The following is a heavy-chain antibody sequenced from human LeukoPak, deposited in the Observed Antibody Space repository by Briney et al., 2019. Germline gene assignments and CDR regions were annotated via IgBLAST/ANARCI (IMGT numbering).Heavy chain of an antibody. V-gene: IGHV3-21*01. J-gene: IGHJ4*02. CDR1: GFTFSSYS. CDR3: ARGEQWLVPRTFDY. D-gene: IGHD6-19*01. Sequence: GGSLRLSCAASGFTFSSYSMNWVRQAPGKGLEWVSSISGSSSYIYYADSVKGRFTISRDNAKNSLYLQMNSLRAEDTAVYYCARGEQWLVPRTFDYWGQGTLVTVSS. CDR2: ISGSSSYI.